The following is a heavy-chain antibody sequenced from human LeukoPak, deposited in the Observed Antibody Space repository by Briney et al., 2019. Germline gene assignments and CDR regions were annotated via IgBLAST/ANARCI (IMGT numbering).Heavy chain of an antibody. J-gene: IGHJ4*02. CDR3: ARQGGSFSHIDS. Sequence: ASETLSLTCTVSGDSINDYYWSWIRQPPGRGLEWIGYIYYSGSTNFSPSLKSRVTMSADTSKKQFSLNLSSVTAADTAVYFCARQGGSFSHIDSWGQGTLVTVSS. D-gene: IGHD1-26*01. V-gene: IGHV4-59*08. CDR1: GDSINDYY. CDR2: IYYSGST.